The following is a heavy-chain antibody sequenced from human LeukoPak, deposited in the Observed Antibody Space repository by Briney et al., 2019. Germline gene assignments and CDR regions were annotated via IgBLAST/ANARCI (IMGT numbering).Heavy chain of an antibody. J-gene: IGHJ6*03. V-gene: IGHV1-18*01. CDR2: ISAYNGNT. CDR3: ARLDNYDSSGFYFHYYYMDV. CDR1: GYTFTSYG. D-gene: IGHD3-22*01. Sequence: ASVKVSCKASGYTFTSYGISWVRQAPGQGLEWMGWISAYNGNTNYAQKLQGRVTMTTDTSTSTAYLELRGLRSDDTATYYCARLDNYDSSGFYFHYYYMDVWGRGTTVTISS.